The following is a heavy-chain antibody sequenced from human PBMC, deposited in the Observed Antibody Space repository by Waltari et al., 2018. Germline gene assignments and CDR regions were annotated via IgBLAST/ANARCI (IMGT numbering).Heavy chain of an antibody. CDR3: ARADDYVRHFDY. CDR1: DGTVRLDA. CDR2: IIPIFGTA. J-gene: IGHJ4*02. V-gene: IGHV1-69*06. Sequence: QVQLVQSGAEVKKPGSSVKAYCKASDGTVRLDAIRRERQAPGQGLEWMGGIIPIFGTANYAQKFQGRVTITADKSTSTAYMELSSLRSEDTAVYYCARADDYVRHFDYWGQGTLVTVSS. D-gene: IGHD3-16*01.